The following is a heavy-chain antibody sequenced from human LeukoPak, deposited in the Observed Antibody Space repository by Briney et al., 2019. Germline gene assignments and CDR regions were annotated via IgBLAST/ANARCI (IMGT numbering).Heavy chain of an antibody. V-gene: IGHV4-39*07. J-gene: IGHJ4*02. CDR1: GGSISSSSYY. CDR2: IYYSGST. D-gene: IGHD3-10*01. CDR3: ARTTLWFLTGYFDY. Sequence: ESSETLSLTCTVSGGSISSSSYYWGWIRQPPGKGLEWIGSIYYSGSTYYNPSLKSRVTISVDTSKNQFSLKLSSVTAADTAVYYCARTTLWFLTGYFDYWGPGTLVTVSS.